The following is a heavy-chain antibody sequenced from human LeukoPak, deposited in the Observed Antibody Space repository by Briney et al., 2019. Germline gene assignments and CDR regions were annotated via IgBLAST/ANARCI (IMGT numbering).Heavy chain of an antibody. D-gene: IGHD1-26*01. CDR2: ISGSGGST. CDR3: AKPSLSGSYNFDY. J-gene: IGHJ4*02. CDR1: GFTFSSYA. V-gene: IGHV3-23*01. Sequence: GGSLRLSCAAPGFTFSSYAMSWVRQAPGKGLEWVSAISGSGGSTYYADSVKGRFTISRDNSKNTLYLQMNSLRAEDTAVYYCAKPSLSGSYNFDYWGQGTLVTVSS.